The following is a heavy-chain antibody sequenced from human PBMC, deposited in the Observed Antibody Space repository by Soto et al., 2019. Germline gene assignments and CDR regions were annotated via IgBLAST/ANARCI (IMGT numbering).Heavy chain of an antibody. J-gene: IGHJ4*02. Sequence: AGSLSLSCTASGFTFRTYAMTWFRQAPGKGLEWVSAISGSAGTFYATSVKGRFTISRDNSRSTVYLQMHSLRAEDSAIYYCAKEKDYDFNWGSDRFTSHYWGRGTLVTAPQ. D-gene: IGHD3-16*02. V-gene: IGHV3-23*01. CDR2: ISGSAGT. CDR1: GFTFRTYA. CDR3: AKEKDYDFNWGSDRFTSHY.